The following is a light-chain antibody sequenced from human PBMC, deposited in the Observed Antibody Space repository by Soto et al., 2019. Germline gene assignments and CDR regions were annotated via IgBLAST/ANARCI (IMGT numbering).Light chain of an antibody. CDR2: DAS. Sequence: DIQMTQSPSTLSASAGDRVTITCRASQSISSWLAWYQQKPGKAPKLLIYDASSLESGVPSRFSGSGSGTEFTLTITSLQPDDFATYYCQQYNSYWTFGQGTKVDSK. CDR1: QSISSW. V-gene: IGKV1-5*01. J-gene: IGKJ1*01. CDR3: QQYNSYWT.